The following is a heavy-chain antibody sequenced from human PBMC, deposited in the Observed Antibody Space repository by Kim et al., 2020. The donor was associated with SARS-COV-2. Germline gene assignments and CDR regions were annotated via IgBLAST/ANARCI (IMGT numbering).Heavy chain of an antibody. CDR1: GFTFRAYA. V-gene: IGHV3-23*01. Sequence: GGSLRLSCAAFGFTFRAYAMSWVRQAPGKGLEWFSAITGSDTYYADSVKGRFTISRDNSKNTLYLQMNSLRAEDTALYYCAKSPGGYRALNFDYWGQGT. D-gene: IGHD1-26*01. CDR2: ITGSDT. J-gene: IGHJ4*02. CDR3: AKSPGGYRALNFDY.